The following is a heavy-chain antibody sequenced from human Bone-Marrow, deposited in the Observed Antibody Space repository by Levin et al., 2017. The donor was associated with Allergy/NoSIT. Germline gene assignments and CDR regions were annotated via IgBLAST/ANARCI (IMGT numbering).Heavy chain of an antibody. J-gene: IGHJ3*01. Sequence: KAGGSLRLSCKTSGYMFTKYWIAWVRQMPGKGLEWMGTIYPDDSDTRYRSTFEGLVDISVDKSTNTAYLQWTSLRMSDTGMYFCAKSIYRGYENDAFDLWGQGTMVIVSS. CDR1: GYMFTKYW. D-gene: IGHD5-12*01. CDR2: IYPDDSDT. V-gene: IGHV5-51*01. CDR3: AKSIYRGYENDAFDL.